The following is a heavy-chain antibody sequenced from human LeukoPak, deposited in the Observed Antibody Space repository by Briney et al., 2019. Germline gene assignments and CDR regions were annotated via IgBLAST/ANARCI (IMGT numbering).Heavy chain of an antibody. CDR2: INHSGST. CDR3: AREGSGWYYFDY. CDR1: GGSFSGYY. V-gene: IGHV4-34*01. D-gene: IGHD6-19*01. J-gene: IGHJ4*02. Sequence: PSETLSLTCAVYGGSFSGYYWSWICQPPGKGLEWIGEINHSGSTNYNPSLKSRVTMSVDTSKNQFSLTLSSVTAADTAVYYCAREGSGWYYFDYWGQGTLVTVSS.